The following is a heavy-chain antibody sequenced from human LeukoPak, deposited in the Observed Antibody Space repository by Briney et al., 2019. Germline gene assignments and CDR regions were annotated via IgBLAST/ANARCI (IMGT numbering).Heavy chain of an antibody. D-gene: IGHD6-19*01. CDR2: ISSSSSTI. CDR3: ARGGSSGWYYHFDY. V-gene: IGHV3-48*04. Sequence: GGSLRLSCAASGFTFSSYSMNWVRQAPGKGLEWVSYISSSSSTIYYADSVKGRFTISRDNAKNSLYLQMNSLRAEDTVVYYCARGGSSGWYYHFDYWGQGTLVTVSS. CDR1: GFTFSSYS. J-gene: IGHJ4*02.